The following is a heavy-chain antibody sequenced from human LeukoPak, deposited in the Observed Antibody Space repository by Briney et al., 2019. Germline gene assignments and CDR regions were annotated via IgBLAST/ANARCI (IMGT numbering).Heavy chain of an antibody. V-gene: IGHV3-30*02. CDR1: GFTFSSYG. D-gene: IGHD2-15*01. J-gene: IGHJ4*02. CDR3: ARESVVVVAAYFDY. CDR2: IRYDGSNK. Sequence: GGSLRLSCAASGFTFSSYGMHWVRQAPGKGLEWVAFIRYDGSNKYYADSVKGRFTISRDNSKNTLYLQMNSLRAEDTAVYYCARESVVVVAAYFDYWGQGTLVTVSS.